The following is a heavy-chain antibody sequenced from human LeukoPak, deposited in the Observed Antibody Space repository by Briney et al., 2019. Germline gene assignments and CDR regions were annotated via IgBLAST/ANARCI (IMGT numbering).Heavy chain of an antibody. Sequence: QSGGSLRLSCAASGFTFSSYGMHWVRQAPGKGLEWVAFIRYDGSNKYYADSVKGRFTISRDNSKNTLYLQMNSLRAEDTAVYYCARDRHYYGSGSYFDYWGQGTLVTVSS. V-gene: IGHV3-30*02. CDR1: GFTFSSYG. D-gene: IGHD3-10*01. CDR2: IRYDGSNK. J-gene: IGHJ4*02. CDR3: ARDRHYYGSGSYFDY.